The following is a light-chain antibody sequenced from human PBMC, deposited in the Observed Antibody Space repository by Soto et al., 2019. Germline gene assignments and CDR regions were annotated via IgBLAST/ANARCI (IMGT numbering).Light chain of an antibody. CDR2: GAS. V-gene: IGKV3-15*01. CDR3: QQHNDWPPAIT. Sequence: EIVMTQSPATLSLSPGERATLSCRASQSVRRNLAWYQQKPGQAPRLLIYGASTRASGVPASFSGSGSGTEFTLTISSVQSEDFGVHYCQQHNDWPPAITFGQGTRLEIK. J-gene: IGKJ5*01. CDR1: QSVRRN.